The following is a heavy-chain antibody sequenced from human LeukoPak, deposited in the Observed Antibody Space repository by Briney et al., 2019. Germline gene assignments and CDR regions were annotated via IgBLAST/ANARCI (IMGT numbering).Heavy chain of an antibody. J-gene: IGHJ4*02. D-gene: IGHD3-22*01. CDR3: ASQDSSGYNLGY. V-gene: IGHV1-69*05. CDR2: IIPIFGTA. CDR1: GGTFSSYA. Sequence: SVKVSCKASGGTFSSYAISWVRQAPGQGLEWMGGIIPIFGTANYAQKFQGRVTITTDESTSTAYMELSSLRSEDTAVYYCASQDSSGYNLGYWGQGTLVTVSS.